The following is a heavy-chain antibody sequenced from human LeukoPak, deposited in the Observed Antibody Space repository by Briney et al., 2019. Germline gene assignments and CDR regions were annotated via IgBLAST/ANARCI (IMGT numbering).Heavy chain of an antibody. CDR3: ARGLYCTNGVCYEYYYYYMDV. V-gene: IGHV3-11*04. CDR1: GFTFSDYY. CDR2: ISSSGSTI. J-gene: IGHJ6*03. Sequence: GSLRLSCAASGFTFSDYYMSWIRQAPGKGLEWVSYISSSGSTIYYADSVKGRFTISRDNAKNSLYLQMNSLRAEDTAVYYCARGLYCTNGVCYEYYYYYMDVWGKGTTVTVSS. D-gene: IGHD2-8*01.